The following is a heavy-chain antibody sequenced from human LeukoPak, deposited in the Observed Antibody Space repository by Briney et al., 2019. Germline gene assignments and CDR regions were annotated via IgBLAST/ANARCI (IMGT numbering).Heavy chain of an antibody. Sequence: ASVKVSCKASGYTFTSYAMNWVRQAPGQGLEWMGWIDTNTGNPTYAQGFTGRFVFSLDTSVSTAYLQISSLKAEDTAVYYCASATDMFTITNFGYWGQGTLVTVSS. CDR1: GYTFTSYA. CDR3: ASATDMFTITNFGY. D-gene: IGHD5-24*01. J-gene: IGHJ4*02. CDR2: IDTNTGNP. V-gene: IGHV7-4-1*02.